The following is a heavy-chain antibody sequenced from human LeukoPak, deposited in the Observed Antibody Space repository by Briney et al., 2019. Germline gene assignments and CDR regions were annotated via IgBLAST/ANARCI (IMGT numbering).Heavy chain of an antibody. D-gene: IGHD6-6*01. CDR2: IKQDGSEK. Sequence: GGSLRLSCAASGFTFSSYWVSWVRQAPGKGLEWVANIKQDGSEKYYVDSVKGRFTISRDNAKNSLYLQMHSLRAEDTAVYYCARIVSIAARDYWGQGTLVTVSS. J-gene: IGHJ4*02. V-gene: IGHV3-7*01. CDR3: ARIVSIAARDY. CDR1: GFTFSSYW.